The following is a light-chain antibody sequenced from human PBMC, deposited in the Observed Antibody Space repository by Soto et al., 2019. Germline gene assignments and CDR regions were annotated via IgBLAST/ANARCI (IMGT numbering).Light chain of an antibody. V-gene: IGLV2-14*01. CDR1: TSDIGY. J-gene: IGLJ1*01. CDR3: NSHAGSNNYV. CDR2: EVS. Sequence: QSALTQPASVSASPGQSVTISCTGSTSDIGYVAWYQQHPGKAPKLIIFEVSNRPSGISDRFSGSKSGNTASLTISGLRAEDEADYYCNSHAGSNNYVFGTGTKVTVL.